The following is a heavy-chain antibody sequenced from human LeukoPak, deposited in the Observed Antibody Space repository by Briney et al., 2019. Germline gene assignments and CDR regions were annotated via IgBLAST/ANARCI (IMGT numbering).Heavy chain of an antibody. CDR1: GFTVSSNY. CDR3: ALNKGIAAYGY. V-gene: IGHV3-53*01. D-gene: IGHD6-13*01. CDR2: IYSGGST. J-gene: IGHJ4*02. Sequence: PGGSLRLSCAASGFTVSSNYMSWVRQAPGKGLEWVSVIYSGGSTYYADSVKGRFTISRDNSKNTLYLQMNSLRAEDTAVYYCALNKGIAAYGYWGQGTLVTVSS.